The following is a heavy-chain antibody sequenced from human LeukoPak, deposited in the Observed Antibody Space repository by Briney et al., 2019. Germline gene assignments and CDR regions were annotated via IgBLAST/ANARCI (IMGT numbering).Heavy chain of an antibody. CDR1: GFTVSSNY. J-gene: IGHJ4*02. CDR3: ARGAYDSGGYFHSNFDY. V-gene: IGHV3-66*01. Sequence: GGSLRLSCAASGFTVSSNYMSWVRQAPGKGLEWVSVIYSGGSTYYADSVKGRFTISRDNSKNTLYLQMNSLRAEDTAVYYCARGAYDSGGYFHSNFDYWGQGTLVTVSS. D-gene: IGHD3-22*01. CDR2: IYSGGST.